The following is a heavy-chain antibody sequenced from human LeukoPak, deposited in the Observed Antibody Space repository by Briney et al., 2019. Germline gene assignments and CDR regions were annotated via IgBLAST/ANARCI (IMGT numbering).Heavy chain of an antibody. Sequence: SVKVSCKASGGAFSSYAISWVRQAPGQGLEWMGGIIPIVGTANYAQKFQGRVTITADESTSTAYMELSSLRSEDTAVYYCARESLAPSYCSGGSCYSRWFDPWGQGALVTVSS. J-gene: IGHJ5*02. V-gene: IGHV1-69*13. CDR2: IIPIVGTA. CDR3: ARESLAPSYCSGGSCYSRWFDP. CDR1: GGAFSSYA. D-gene: IGHD2-15*01.